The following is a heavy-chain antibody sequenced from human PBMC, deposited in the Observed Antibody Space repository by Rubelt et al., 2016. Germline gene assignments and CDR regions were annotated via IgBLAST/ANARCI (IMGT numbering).Heavy chain of an antibody. Sequence: VQLVESGGGVVQPGRSLRLSCAASGFTFSSYAMSWVRQAPGKGLEWVSAISGSGGSTYYADSVKGRFTISRDNSKNTLYLQMNSLRAEDTAVYYWSASAPTLFPLVSCENSPSDTSSVAVXCLAQDF. V-gene: IGHV3-23*04. CDR1: GFTFSSYA. CDR2: ISGSGGST. J-gene: IGHJ2*01. D-gene: IGHD6-25*01. CDR3: SASAPTLFPLVSCENSPSDTSSVAVXCLAQDF.